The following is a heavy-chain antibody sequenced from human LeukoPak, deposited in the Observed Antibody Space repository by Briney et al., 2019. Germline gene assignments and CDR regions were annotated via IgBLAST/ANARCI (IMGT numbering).Heavy chain of an antibody. Sequence: ASVKVSCKASGYTFTSYYMHWVRQAPGQGLEWMGIINPSGGSTSHAQKFQGRVTMTRDTSTSTVYMELSSLRSEDTAVYYCARGPVGLSSRLRYFDWLLGANEYFQHWGQGTLVTVSS. V-gene: IGHV1-46*01. CDR3: ARGPVGLSSRLRYFDWLLGANEYFQH. CDR2: INPSGGST. J-gene: IGHJ1*01. D-gene: IGHD3-9*01. CDR1: GYTFTSYY.